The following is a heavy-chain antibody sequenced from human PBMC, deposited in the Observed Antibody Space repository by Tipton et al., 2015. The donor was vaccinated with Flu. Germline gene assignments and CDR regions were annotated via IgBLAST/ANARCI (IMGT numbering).Heavy chain of an antibody. CDR3: AKDLVVIVPAASWFDP. CDR2: VHYSGST. D-gene: IGHD2-2*01. J-gene: IGHJ5*02. Sequence: TLSLTCTVSGGSISSSTFYWGWIRQPPGKGLEWIGSVHYSGSTYYNPSLKSRVTISVDTSKNHFSLKLSSVTAAGTAVYYCAKDLVVIVPAASWFDPWGQGTLFTVSS. V-gene: IGHV4-39*07. CDR1: GGSISSSTFY.